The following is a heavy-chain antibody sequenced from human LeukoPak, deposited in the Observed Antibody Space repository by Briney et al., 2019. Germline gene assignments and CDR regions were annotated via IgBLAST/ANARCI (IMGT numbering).Heavy chain of an antibody. V-gene: IGHV4-59*12. CDR3: ARALAAVGHNWFDP. J-gene: IGHJ5*02. D-gene: IGHD6-13*01. CDR1: GGSISSYY. CDR2: IYYSGST. Sequence: SETLSLTCTVSGGSISSYYWSWIRQPPGKGLEWIGYIYYSGSTNYNPSLKSRVTISVDTSKNQFSLKLSSVTAADTAVYYCARALAAVGHNWFDPWGQGTLVTVSS.